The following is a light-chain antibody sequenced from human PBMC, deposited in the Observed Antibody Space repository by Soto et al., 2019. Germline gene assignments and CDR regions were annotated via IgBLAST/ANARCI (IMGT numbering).Light chain of an antibody. Sequence: QPVLTQSPSASGTPGQRVTISCSGSSSNIGSNTVNWYQQLPGKAPKVLIYSNNQRPSGIPDRFSGSKSVTSASLAISGLQPEDEADYYCAAWDDSLNGVVFGGGTKLTVL. V-gene: IGLV1-44*01. CDR2: SNN. J-gene: IGLJ3*02. CDR3: AAWDDSLNGVV. CDR1: SSNIGSNT.